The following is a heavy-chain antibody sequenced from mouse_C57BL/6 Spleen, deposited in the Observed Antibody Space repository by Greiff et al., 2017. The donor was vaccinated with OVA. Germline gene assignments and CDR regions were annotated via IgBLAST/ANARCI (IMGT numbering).Heavy chain of an antibody. D-gene: IGHD4-1*01. CDR3: ARDNWDGYFDY. J-gene: IGHJ2*01. CDR1: GFTFSSYA. CDR2: ISDGGSYT. Sequence: EVQGVESGGGLVKPGGSLKLSCAASGFTFSSYAMSWVPQTPEKRLEWVATISDGGSYTYYPDNVKGRFTISRDNAKNNLYLQMSHLKSEDTAMYYCARDNWDGYFDYWGQGTTLTVSS. V-gene: IGHV5-4*01.